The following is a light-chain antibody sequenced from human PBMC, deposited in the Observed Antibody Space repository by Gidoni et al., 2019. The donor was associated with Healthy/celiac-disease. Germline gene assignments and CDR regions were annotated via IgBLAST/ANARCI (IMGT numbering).Light chain of an antibody. CDR3: QQSYSTPYT. V-gene: IGKV1-39*01. CDR2: AAS. J-gene: IGKJ2*01. Sequence: DSQMTQSPSSLSASVGDRVTITCRASQSISSYLNLYQQKPGKAPKLLIYAASSLQSGVPSRFSGSGSGTDFTLTISSLQPEYFATYYCQQSYSTPYTFGQGTKLEIK. CDR1: QSISSY.